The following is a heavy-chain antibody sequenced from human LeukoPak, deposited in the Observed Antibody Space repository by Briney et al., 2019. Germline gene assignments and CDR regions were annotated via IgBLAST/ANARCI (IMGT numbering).Heavy chain of an antibody. CDR3: ARAGRITVFGVVSDNFDC. Sequence: SETLSLTCTVSGGSISPYYWTWIRQPPGKGLEWIGYISDSGSTNYNPSLKSRVTISVDMSKNQFSLKLNSVIAADTAVYYCARAGRITVFGVVSDNFDCWGQGTLVTVSS. CDR1: GGSISPYY. V-gene: IGHV4-59*01. CDR2: ISDSGST. J-gene: IGHJ4*02. D-gene: IGHD3-3*01.